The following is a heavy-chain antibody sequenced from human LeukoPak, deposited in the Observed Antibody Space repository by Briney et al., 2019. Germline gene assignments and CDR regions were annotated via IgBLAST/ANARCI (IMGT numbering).Heavy chain of an antibody. Sequence: PSETLSLTCAVYGGSFSGYYWSWIRQPQPPGKGLEWIGEINHSGSTKYNPSLKSRVTISVDTSKNQFSLKLSSVTAADTAVYYCARDYRSTIGGEYGMDVWGQGTTVIVSS. J-gene: IGHJ6*02. CDR2: INHSGST. CDR1: GGSFSGYY. V-gene: IGHV4-34*01. CDR3: ARDYRSTIGGEYGMDV. D-gene: IGHD3-16*01.